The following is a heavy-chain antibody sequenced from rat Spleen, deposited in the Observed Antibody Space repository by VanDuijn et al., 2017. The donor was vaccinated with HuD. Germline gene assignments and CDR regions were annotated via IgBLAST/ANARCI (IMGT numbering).Heavy chain of an antibody. CDR2: ITNTGGST. J-gene: IGHJ4*01. D-gene: IGHD1-6*01. CDR1: GFTFSDYD. V-gene: IGHV5S23*01. Sequence: EVQLVESDGGLVQPGRSLKLSCAASGFTFSDYDMAWIRQAPTKGLEWVASITNTGGSTYYRDSVKGRFTISRDNAKRSLYLQMDSLRSEDTATYYCASLMYTPDYLGVMDVWGQGASVTVSS. CDR3: ASLMYTPDYLGVMDV.